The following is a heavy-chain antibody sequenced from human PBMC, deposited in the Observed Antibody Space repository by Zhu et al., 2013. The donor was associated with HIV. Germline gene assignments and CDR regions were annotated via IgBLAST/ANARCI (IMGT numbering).Heavy chain of an antibody. CDR1: GGTFSSYA. Sequence: QVQLVQSGAEVKKPGSSVKVSCKASGGTFSSYAISWVRQAPGQGLEWMGGIIPIFGTANYAQKFQGRVTITADKSTSTAYMELSSLRSEDTAVYYCATTLGTDEYYYDSSGYYRDAFDIWGQGTMVTVSS. V-gene: IGHV1-69*06. CDR3: ATTLGTDEYYYDSSGYYRDAFDI. D-gene: IGHD3-22*01. CDR2: IIPIFGTA. J-gene: IGHJ3*02.